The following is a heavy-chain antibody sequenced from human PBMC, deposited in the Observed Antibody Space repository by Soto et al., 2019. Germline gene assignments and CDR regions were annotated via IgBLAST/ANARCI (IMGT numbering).Heavy chain of an antibody. CDR2: ISSSGSTI. CDR3: ARDSPAENCGGDCTPVHLYFDY. V-gene: IGHV3-48*03. Sequence: EVQLVESGGGLVQPGGSLRLSCAASGFTFSSYEMNWVRQAPGKGLEWVSYISSSGSTIYYADSVKGRFTISRDNAKNSLYLQMNSLRAEDTAVYYCARDSPAENCGGDCTPVHLYFDYWGQGTLVTVSS. CDR1: GFTFSSYE. D-gene: IGHD2-21*02. J-gene: IGHJ4*02.